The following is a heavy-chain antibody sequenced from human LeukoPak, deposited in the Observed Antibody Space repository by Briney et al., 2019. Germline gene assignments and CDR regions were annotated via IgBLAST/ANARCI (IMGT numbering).Heavy chain of an antibody. D-gene: IGHD2-2*01. CDR3: ARDCSSTSCYGGDWDNWFDP. Sequence: SETLSLTCTVSGGSISSYYWSWIRQPPGEGLEWIGYIYYSGSTNYNPSLKSRVTISVDTSKNQFSLKLSSVTAADTAVYYCARDCSSTSCYGGDWDNWFDPWGQGTLVTVSS. CDR1: GGSISSYY. J-gene: IGHJ5*02. CDR2: IYYSGST. V-gene: IGHV4-59*01.